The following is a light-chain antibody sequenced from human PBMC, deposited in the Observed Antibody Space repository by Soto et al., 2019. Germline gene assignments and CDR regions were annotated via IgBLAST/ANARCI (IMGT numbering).Light chain of an antibody. CDR2: EVT. J-gene: IGLJ1*01. V-gene: IGLV2-14*01. CDR1: SSDIGGYNY. Sequence: QSVLTQPASVSGSPGQSITISCTGASSDIGGYNYVSWYQHHPGKAPTLLIYEVTNRPSGVSNRFSGSKSGKTASLTISGLQAEDEADYYCSSYTTSGSLFYVFGTGTKVTVL. CDR3: SSYTTSGSLFYV.